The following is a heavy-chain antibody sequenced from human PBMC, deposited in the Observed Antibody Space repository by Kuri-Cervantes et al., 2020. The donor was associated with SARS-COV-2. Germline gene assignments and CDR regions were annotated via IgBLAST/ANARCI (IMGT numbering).Heavy chain of an antibody. CDR2: INPSGGST. CDR3: ATGAPPGCSSTSCYGSRYYYYGMDV. V-gene: IGHV1-46*02. D-gene: IGHD2-2*01. Sequence: ASVKVSCKASGYSFDSFYIHWVRLAPGQGLEWMGIINPSGGSTSYAQKFQGRVTMTRDTSTSTVYMELSSLRSEDTAVYYCATGAPPGCSSTSCYGSRYYYYGMDVWGQGTTVTVSS. CDR1: GYSFDSFY. J-gene: IGHJ6*02.